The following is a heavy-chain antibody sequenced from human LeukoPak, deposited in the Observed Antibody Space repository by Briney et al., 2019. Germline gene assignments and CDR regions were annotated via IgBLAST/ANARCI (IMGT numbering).Heavy chain of an antibody. V-gene: IGHV3-48*01. CDR2: ISTSSSTI. CDR3: ARDQETTVTPYYLDY. CDR1: GLIFSKYW. D-gene: IGHD4-11*01. J-gene: IGHJ4*02. Sequence: GGSLRLSCAASGLIFSKYWMTWVRQAPGKGLEWVSYISTSSSTIYYADSVKGRFTISRDNAKNSLYLQMNSLRAEDTAVYYCARDQETTVTPYYLDYWGQGTLVTVSS.